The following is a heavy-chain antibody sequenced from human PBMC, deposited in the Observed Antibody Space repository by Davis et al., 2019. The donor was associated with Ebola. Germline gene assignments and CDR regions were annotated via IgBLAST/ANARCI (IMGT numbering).Heavy chain of an antibody. V-gene: IGHV4-59*11. D-gene: IGHD3-22*01. J-gene: IGHJ4*02. Sequence: PSETLSLTCTVSGGSISSHYWSWIRQPPGKGLEWIGYIYYSGSTNYNPSLKSRVTISVDTPKNQFSLKLSSVTAADTAVYYCARGVTMISLYYWGQGTLVTVSS. CDR3: ARGVTMISLYY. CDR2: IYYSGST. CDR1: GGSISSHY.